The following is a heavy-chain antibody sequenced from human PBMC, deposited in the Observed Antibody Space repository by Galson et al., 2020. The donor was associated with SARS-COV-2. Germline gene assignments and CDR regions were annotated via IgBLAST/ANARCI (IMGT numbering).Heavy chain of an antibody. CDR2: ISVSTGAT. CDR3: PAPAAIGWYFED. Sequence: GGSLRLSCEFSGFAFSRYDMSWVRQAPGKGLEWVSGISVSTGATVYADAVKGRFTISRDDSKNTLYLQMNSLRVEDTAVHYCPAPAAIGWYFEDWGRGTLVTVSS. J-gene: IGHJ2*01. D-gene: IGHD2-2*02. V-gene: IGHV3-23*01. CDR1: GFAFSRYD.